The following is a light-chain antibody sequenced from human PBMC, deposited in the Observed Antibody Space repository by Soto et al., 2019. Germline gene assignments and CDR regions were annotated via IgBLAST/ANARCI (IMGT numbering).Light chain of an antibody. CDR1: SSDVGGYNH. Sequence: QSVLTQPRSVSGSPGQSVTISCTGTSSDVGGYNHVSWYQQHPGKAPKLMIYDVSKRPSGVPDRFSGSKSGNTASLTISGLQAEDEADYYCCSYAGSYTRYVFGTGTKVTVL. J-gene: IGLJ1*01. CDR2: DVS. CDR3: CSYAGSYTRYV. V-gene: IGLV2-11*01.